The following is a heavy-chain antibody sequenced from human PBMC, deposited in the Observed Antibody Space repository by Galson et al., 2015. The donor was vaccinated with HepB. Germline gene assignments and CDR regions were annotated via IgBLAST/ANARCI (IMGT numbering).Heavy chain of an antibody. Sequence: SVKVSCKASGYTFTSYYMHWVRQAPGQGLEWMGIINPSGGSTSYAQKFKGRVTMTRDTSKSTVYMELSSLRSEDTAVYYCARVGTMVRGAINWFDPWGQGTLVTVSS. J-gene: IGHJ5*02. CDR3: ARVGTMVRGAINWFDP. CDR1: GYTFTSYY. V-gene: IGHV1-46*01. CDR2: INPSGGST. D-gene: IGHD3-10*01.